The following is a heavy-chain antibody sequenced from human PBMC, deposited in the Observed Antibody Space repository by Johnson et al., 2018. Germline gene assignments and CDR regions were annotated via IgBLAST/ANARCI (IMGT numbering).Heavy chain of an antibody. CDR2: ISYDGSNT. CDR3: ASSSDYGDYNFQH. V-gene: IGHV3-30*03. J-gene: IGHJ1*01. D-gene: IGHD4-17*01. CDR1: GFTFSSYA. Sequence: QVQLVQSGGGMVQPGRSLRLSCAASGFTFSSYAMHWVRQAPGKGLEWVAVISYDGSNTDYADSVKGRFTISRDNSKNTLFLQMNSLRTGDTAVYYCASSSDYGDYNFQHWGQGTLVTVSS.